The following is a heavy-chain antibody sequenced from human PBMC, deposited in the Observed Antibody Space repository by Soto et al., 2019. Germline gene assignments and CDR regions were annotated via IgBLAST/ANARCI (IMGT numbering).Heavy chain of an antibody. Sequence: LSLTCTVSGGSISSGGYYWSWIRQHPGKGLEWIGYIYYSGSTYYNPSLKSRVTISVDTSKNQFSLKLSSVTAADTAVYYCAVRIGYCSSTSCGPIDYWGQGTLVTVSS. D-gene: IGHD2-2*01. CDR1: GGSISSGGYY. J-gene: IGHJ4*02. CDR2: IYYSGST. CDR3: AVRIGYCSSTSCGPIDY. V-gene: IGHV4-31*03.